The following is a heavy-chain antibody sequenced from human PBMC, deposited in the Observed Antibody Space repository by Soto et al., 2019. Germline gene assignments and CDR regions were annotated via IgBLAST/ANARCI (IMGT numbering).Heavy chain of an antibody. CDR2: IIPILGIA. V-gene: IGHV1-69*02. D-gene: IGHD6-19*01. Sequence: GASVKVSCKASGGTFSSYTISWVRQAPGQGLEWMGRIIPILGIANYAQKFQGRVTITADKSTSTAYMELSSLRSEDTAVYYCACTLTGSSGRQNWFAPWAKGTLDTVAS. CDR1: GGTFSSYT. CDR3: ACTLTGSSGRQNWFAP. J-gene: IGHJ5*01.